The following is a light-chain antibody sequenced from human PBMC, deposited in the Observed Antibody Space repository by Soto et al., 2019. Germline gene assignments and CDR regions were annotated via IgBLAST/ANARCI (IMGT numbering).Light chain of an antibody. V-gene: IGKV3-20*01. CDR1: QSVSSSY. Sequence: EIVLTQSPGTMSLSPGERATLSCMASQSVSSSYLAWYQQKPGQAPRLLIYGASSRATGIPDRFSGSGSGTDFTLTISRLEPEDFAVYYCQEYGSSPLTFGGGTKVESK. CDR3: QEYGSSPLT. J-gene: IGKJ4*01. CDR2: GAS.